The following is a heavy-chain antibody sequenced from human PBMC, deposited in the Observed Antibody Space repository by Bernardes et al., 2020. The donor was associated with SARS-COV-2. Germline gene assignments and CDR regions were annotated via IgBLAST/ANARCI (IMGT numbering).Heavy chain of an antibody. CDR3: ARTGTTSLTDFGHFGY. J-gene: IGHJ4*02. V-gene: IGHV4-59*01. D-gene: IGHD1-7*01. Sequence: SETLSLTCTVSGDSIGGYYWSWIRQPPGKGLEWIGFIYYTGSTNYNPSLKSRLTISVDTSKNQFSLKLSSVTAADTAISYCARTGTTSLTDFGHFGYWGQGPLVTVSS. CDR2: IYYTGST. CDR1: GDSIGGYY.